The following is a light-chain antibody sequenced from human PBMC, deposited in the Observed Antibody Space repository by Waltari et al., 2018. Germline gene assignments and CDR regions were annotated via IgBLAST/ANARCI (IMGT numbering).Light chain of an antibody. CDR1: QSVLHNY. V-gene: IGKV3-20*01. J-gene: IGKJ4*01. CDR2: GAY. CDR3: QQYASPPPLT. Sequence: EIVLTQSPGTLSLSPGESATLSCRASQSVLHNYLAWYQQKPGQPPRPLIYGAYNRATGVPDRFSGSGSGTDFTLTISRLEPEDFAVYYCQQYASPPPLTFGGGAKVEIK.